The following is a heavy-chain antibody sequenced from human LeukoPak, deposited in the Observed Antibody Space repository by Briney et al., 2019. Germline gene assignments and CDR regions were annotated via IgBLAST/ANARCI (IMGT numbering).Heavy chain of an antibody. D-gene: IGHD5-18*01. J-gene: IGHJ6*02. V-gene: IGHV3-21*01. CDR1: GFTFSSYN. CDR2: ISDSSTYI. CDR3: MRDSRYTYGYCGMDV. Sequence: GGSPRLSCAASGFTFSSYNMNWVRQAPGKGLEWVSSISDSSTYIYYADSVKGRFTISRDNAKNSLYLQMNSLRAEDTALYYCMRDSRYTYGYCGMDVWGQGTTVTVSS.